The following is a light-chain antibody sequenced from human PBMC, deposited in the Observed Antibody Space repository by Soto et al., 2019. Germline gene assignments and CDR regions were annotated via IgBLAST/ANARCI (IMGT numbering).Light chain of an antibody. CDR2: EVS. J-gene: IGLJ3*02. CDR1: SSDVGGYNY. Sequence: QSALTQPTSVSESPGQSITISCSGTSSDVGGYNYVSWYQQYPGKAPKLLIYEVSNRPSGVSNRFFGSKSGNTASLTISGLQAEDEADYYCSSYANTNTVVFGGGTKVTVL. CDR3: SSYANTNTVV. V-gene: IGLV2-14*01.